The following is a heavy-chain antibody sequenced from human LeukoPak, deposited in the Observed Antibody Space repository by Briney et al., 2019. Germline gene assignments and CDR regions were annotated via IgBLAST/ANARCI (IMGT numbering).Heavy chain of an antibody. CDR3: ARTVGRTASLSY. D-gene: IGHD4-11*01. CDR1: GGSFSGYY. CDR2: INHRGVT. V-gene: IGHV4-34*01. Sequence: SETLSLTCAVSGGSFSGYYWSWLRQAPGKELEWIGEINHRGVTTYYPSLKSRVTISIDTYRNQFSLTMHSLTAADTAVYYCARTVGRTASLSYWGQGTLVTVSS. J-gene: IGHJ4*02.